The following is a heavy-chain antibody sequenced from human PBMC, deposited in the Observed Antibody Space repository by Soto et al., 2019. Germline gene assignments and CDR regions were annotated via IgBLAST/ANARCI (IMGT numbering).Heavy chain of an antibody. D-gene: IGHD6-19*01. CDR1: GLTFTSYW. V-gene: IGHV3-74*01. J-gene: IGHJ2*01. CDR2: INSDGSTT. CDR3: SRATAVAGTDRWYFDL. Sequence: EVQLVESGGGSVQPGGSLRLSCAASGLTFTSYWMQWVRQAPGKGLVWVSRINSDGSTTNYADSVKGRFTISRDNAENTLYLQMNSLRAEDTAVYYCSRATAVAGTDRWYFDLWGRSTLVTVSS.